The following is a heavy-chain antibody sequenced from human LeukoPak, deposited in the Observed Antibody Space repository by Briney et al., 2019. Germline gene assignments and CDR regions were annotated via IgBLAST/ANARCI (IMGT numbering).Heavy chain of an antibody. CDR1: GFTFSSYA. D-gene: IGHD3-22*01. CDR3: AKGRYYDSSGYYYDVDY. J-gene: IGHJ4*02. Sequence: WGSLRLSCAASGFTFSSYAMSWVRQAPGKGLEWVSAISGSGGNTYYADSVKGRFTFSRDNSKNTLYLQMNSLRAEDTAVYYCAKGRYYDSSGYYYDVDYWGQGTLVTVSS. V-gene: IGHV3-23*01. CDR2: ISGSGGNT.